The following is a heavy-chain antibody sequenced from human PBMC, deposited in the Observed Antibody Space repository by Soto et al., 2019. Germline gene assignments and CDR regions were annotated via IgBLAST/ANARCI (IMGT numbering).Heavy chain of an antibody. Sequence: GGSLGLSCAASGFTFSSYAMSWVRQAPGKGLEWVSAISGSGGSTYYADSVKGRFTISRDNSKNTLYLQMNSLRAEDTAVYYCANDLTVTLREIDYWGQGTLVTVSS. CDR1: GFTFSSYA. D-gene: IGHD4-17*01. J-gene: IGHJ4*02. CDR2: ISGSGGST. CDR3: ANDLTVTLREIDY. V-gene: IGHV3-23*01.